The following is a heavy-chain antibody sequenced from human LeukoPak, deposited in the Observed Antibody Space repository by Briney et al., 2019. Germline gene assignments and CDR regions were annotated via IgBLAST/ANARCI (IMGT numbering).Heavy chain of an antibody. CDR3: ARADLVEYYFDY. J-gene: IGHJ4*02. CDR2: IYYSGST. Sequence: PSETLSLTCTVSGGSISSYYWSWIRQPPGKGPEWIGYIYYSGSTNYNPSLKSRVTISVDTSKNQFSLKLSSVTAADTAVYYCARADLVEYYFDYWGQGTLVTVSS. CDR1: GGSISSYY. V-gene: IGHV4-59*01.